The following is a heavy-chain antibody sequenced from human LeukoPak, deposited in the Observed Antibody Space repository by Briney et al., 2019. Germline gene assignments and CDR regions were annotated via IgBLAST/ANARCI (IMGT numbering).Heavy chain of an antibody. V-gene: IGHV4-4*07. CDR3: ARVYCSGGNCFHFDY. D-gene: IGHD2-15*01. J-gene: IGHJ4*02. Sequence: SETLSLTCTISGGSVSGDYWSWMRQPPGKGVDWIGRMYSSGLTDYNPSLKRRATMSLDTSKNQFSLKLSSVTAADTAMYYCARVYCSGGNCFHFDYWGQGTLVTVSS. CDR2: MYSSGLT. CDR1: GGSVSGDY.